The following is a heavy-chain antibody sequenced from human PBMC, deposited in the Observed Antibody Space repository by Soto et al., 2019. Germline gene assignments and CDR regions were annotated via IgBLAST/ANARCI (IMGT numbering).Heavy chain of an antibody. CDR3: ARDHFAISWSYFDY. D-gene: IGHD6-13*01. Sequence: QVQLVESGGGVVQPGRSLRLSCAVSGFTFNNYAMHWVRQAPGKGLEWVAVISDDGSNKKYADSVKGRFTISRDNSKNTMYMQMNSMRTDDTALYYCARDHFAISWSYFDYWGQGTLLTVSS. CDR1: GFTFNNYA. V-gene: IGHV3-30-3*01. CDR2: ISDDGSNK. J-gene: IGHJ4*02.